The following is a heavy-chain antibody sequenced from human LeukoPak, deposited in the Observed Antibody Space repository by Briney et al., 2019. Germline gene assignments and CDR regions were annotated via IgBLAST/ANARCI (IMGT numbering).Heavy chain of an antibody. CDR1: GDSISSSNYY. V-gene: IGHV4-61*01. J-gene: IGHJ1*01. CDR3: ARGYCSSTICFQYFHH. CDR2: IYYSGST. Sequence: PSETLPLTCSVSGDSISSSNYYWSWIRQPPGKGLEWIGYIYYSGSTNYNPSLKSRVAISVDTSKNQFSLKLNSVTAADTAVYYCARGYCSSTICFQYFHHWGQGTLVTVSS. D-gene: IGHD2-2*01.